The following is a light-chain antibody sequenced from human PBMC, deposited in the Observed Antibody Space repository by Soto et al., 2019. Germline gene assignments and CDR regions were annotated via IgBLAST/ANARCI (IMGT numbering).Light chain of an antibody. CDR1: QSIAGY. Sequence: EIVLTHSPATRSLSPGERATLSCRASQSIAGYLAWYQKTPGQAPGLLIYDTSNRVTGVPARFSGSGSGTDFTLSISSLEPEDFAVYYCQQRSNWPPITFGQGTRLEI. V-gene: IGKV3-11*01. J-gene: IGKJ5*01. CDR3: QQRSNWPPIT. CDR2: DTS.